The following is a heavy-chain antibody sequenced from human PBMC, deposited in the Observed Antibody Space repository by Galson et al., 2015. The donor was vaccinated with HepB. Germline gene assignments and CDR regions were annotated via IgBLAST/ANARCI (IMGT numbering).Heavy chain of an antibody. CDR3: ARDTSYRVVPAAGDFDS. CDR1: GFTLSDYW. Sequence: SLRLSCAASGFTLSDYWMTWVRQAPGQGLEWVGSIKPDGGEAFYVDSVKGRFTITRDNAKNSLYMQMNSLRSEDTAVYYCARDTSYRVVPAAGDFDSWGQGTLVTVSS. J-gene: IGHJ4*02. CDR2: IKPDGGEA. V-gene: IGHV3-7*01. D-gene: IGHD2-2*01.